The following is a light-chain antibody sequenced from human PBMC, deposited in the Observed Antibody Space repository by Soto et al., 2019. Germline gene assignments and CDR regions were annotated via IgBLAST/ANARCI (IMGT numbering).Light chain of an antibody. CDR1: QSVSSSY. J-gene: IGKJ2*02. V-gene: IGKV3-20*01. CDR2: GAS. Sequence: EIVLTQSPGTLSLSPGERATLSCRASQSVSSSYLAWYQQKPGQAPRLLIYGASSRATGIPDRFSGSGSGTDFTLTISRLEPEDFAVYYCQQYRSSPCTFGQGTKLEIK. CDR3: QQYRSSPCT.